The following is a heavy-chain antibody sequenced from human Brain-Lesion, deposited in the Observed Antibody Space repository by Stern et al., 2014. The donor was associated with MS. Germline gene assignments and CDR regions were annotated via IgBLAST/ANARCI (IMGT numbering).Heavy chain of an antibody. J-gene: IGHJ6*02. D-gene: IGHD3-3*01. CDR2: FCLEDGEP. Sequence: QVQLVQSGAEVKKPGASVKVSCKVSGYTLTDLSMNWVRQAPGKGIEWMGGFCLEDGEPNYAQKFQGRVTMTEDTSTDTAYMELSSLRSEDTAVYYCATDRDDFRSGYSAPTKGYGLDVWGQGTTVTVTS. V-gene: IGHV1-24*01. CDR3: ATDRDDFRSGYSAPTKGYGLDV. CDR1: GYTLTDLS.